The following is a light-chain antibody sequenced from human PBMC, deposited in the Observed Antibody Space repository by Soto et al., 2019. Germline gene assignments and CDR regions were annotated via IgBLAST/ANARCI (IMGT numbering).Light chain of an antibody. CDR2: GAS. J-gene: IGKJ1*01. V-gene: IGKV3-20*01. CDR3: QQYGSSPWT. CDR1: QSITSSY. Sequence: DSVLTQSPVTLSLSPVERATLSCRASQSITSSYLAWYQQKPGQAPRLLIYGASTRATGIPARFSGSGSGTDFTLTISRLEPEDFAVYYCQQYGSSPWTFGQGTKVDIK.